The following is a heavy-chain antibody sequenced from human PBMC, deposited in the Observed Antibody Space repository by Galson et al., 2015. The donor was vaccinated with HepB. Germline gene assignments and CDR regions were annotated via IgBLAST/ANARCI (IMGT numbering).Heavy chain of an antibody. D-gene: IGHD2/OR15-2a*01. CDR1: GGSINGYY. CDR2: IYVGGST. Sequence: SETLSLTCIVSGGSINGYYWSWIRQSAGKGLEWIGRIYVGGSTSDNPYLKSRATMSAETPKTQLSLKLTPVNAADTAVYYCARDRRGGKYCKSTTSCSYFDYWGQGALVTVSS. J-gene: IGHJ4*02. V-gene: IGHV4-4*07. CDR3: ARDRRGGKYCKSTTSCSYFDY.